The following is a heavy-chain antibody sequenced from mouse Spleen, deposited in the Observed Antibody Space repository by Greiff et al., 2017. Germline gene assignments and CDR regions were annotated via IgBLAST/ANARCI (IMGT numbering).Heavy chain of an antibody. CDR1: GFTFSSYT. CDR3: ARPSANWDFYFDY. D-gene: IGHD4-1*01. V-gene: IGHV5-9*01. Sequence: EVKLMESGGGLVKPGGSLKLSCAASGFTFSSYTMSWVRQTPEKRLEWVATISGGGGNTYYPDSVKGRFTISRDNAKNTLYLQMSSLRSEDTALYYCARPSANWDFYFDYWGQGTTLTVSS. J-gene: IGHJ2*01. CDR2: ISGGGGNT.